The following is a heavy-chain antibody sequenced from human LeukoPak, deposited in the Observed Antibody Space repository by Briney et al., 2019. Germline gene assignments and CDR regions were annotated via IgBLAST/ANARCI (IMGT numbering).Heavy chain of an antibody. CDR3: ARGIGYCSGGSCYAYYYYYMDV. Sequence: GASVKVSCKASGYTFTSYYMHWVRQAPGQGLEWMGWINPNSGGTNYAQKFQGRVTMTRDTSISTAYMELSRLRSDDTAVYYCARGIGYCSGGSCYAYYYYYMDVWGKGTTVTISS. CDR2: INPNSGGT. J-gene: IGHJ6*03. CDR1: GYTFTSYY. V-gene: IGHV1-2*02. D-gene: IGHD2-15*01.